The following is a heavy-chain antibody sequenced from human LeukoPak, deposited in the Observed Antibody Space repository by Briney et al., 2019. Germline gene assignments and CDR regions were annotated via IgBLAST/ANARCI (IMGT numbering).Heavy chain of an antibody. D-gene: IGHD3-22*01. CDR3: ARQVGSFTMMP. Sequence: SETLSLTCTVSGGSISSYYWSWIRQPPGKGLEWIGYIYTSGSTNYNPSLKSRVTISVDTSKNQFSLKLSSVTAADTAVHYCARQVGSFTMMPWGQGTLVTVSS. CDR2: IYTSGST. V-gene: IGHV4-4*09. CDR1: GGSISSYY. J-gene: IGHJ1*01.